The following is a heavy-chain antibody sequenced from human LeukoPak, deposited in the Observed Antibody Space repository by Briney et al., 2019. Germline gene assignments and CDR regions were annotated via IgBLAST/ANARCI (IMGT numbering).Heavy chain of an antibody. CDR3: ASVNCSSTSCYFDY. Sequence: SETLSLTCSVPRGSISSSRYYWGWIRQPPGKGLEWIGSIYYSGSTYYNPSLKSRVTISVDTSENQFSLKLSSVTAADTAVYYCASVNCSSTSCYFDYWGQGTLVTVSS. J-gene: IGHJ4*02. D-gene: IGHD2-2*01. V-gene: IGHV4-39*01. CDR1: RGSISSSRYY. CDR2: IYYSGST.